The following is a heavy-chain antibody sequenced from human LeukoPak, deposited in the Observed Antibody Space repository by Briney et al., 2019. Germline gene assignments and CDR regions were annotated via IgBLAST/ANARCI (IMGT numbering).Heavy chain of an antibody. CDR3: AKAGAYDSSGSFDY. J-gene: IGHJ4*02. CDR2: ISWNSGSI. CDR1: GFTFDDYA. V-gene: IGHV3-9*01. Sequence: GRSLRLSCAASGFTFDDYAMHWVRQAPGKGLEWVSGISWNSGSIGYADSVKGRFTISRDNAKNSLYLQMNRLRAEDTALYYCAKAGAYDSSGSFDYWGQGTLVTVSS. D-gene: IGHD3-22*01.